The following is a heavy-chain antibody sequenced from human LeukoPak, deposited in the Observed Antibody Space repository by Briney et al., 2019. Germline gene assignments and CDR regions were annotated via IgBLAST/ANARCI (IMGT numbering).Heavy chain of an antibody. CDR3: ARSPAYYDSSGHYFYYYYYGMDV. CDR2: ISAYNGNT. CDR1: GYTFTSYG. J-gene: IGHJ6*02. V-gene: IGHV1-18*01. D-gene: IGHD3-22*01. Sequence: GASVKVSCKASGYTFTSYGISWVRQAPGQGLEWMGWISAYNGNTNYAQKLQGRVTMTTDTSTSTAYMELRSLRSDDTAVYYCARSPAYYDSSGHYFYYYYYGMDVWGQGTTVTVSS.